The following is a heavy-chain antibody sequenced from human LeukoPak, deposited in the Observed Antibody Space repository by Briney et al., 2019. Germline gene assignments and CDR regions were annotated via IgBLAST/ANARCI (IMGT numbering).Heavy chain of an antibody. CDR1: GFTFSSYA. J-gene: IGHJ5*02. D-gene: IGHD2-2*01. V-gene: IGHV3-30*04. CDR3: ASTPRVVPA. Sequence: GRSLRLSCAASGFTFSSYAMHWVRQAPGKGLEWVAVISYDGSNKYYADSVKGRFTISRDNSKNTLYLQMNSLRAEDTAVYYCASTPRVVPAWGQGTLVTVSP. CDR2: ISYDGSNK.